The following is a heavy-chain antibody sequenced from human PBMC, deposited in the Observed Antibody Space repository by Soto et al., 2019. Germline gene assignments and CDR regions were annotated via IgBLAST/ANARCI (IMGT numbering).Heavy chain of an antibody. CDR3: ARDSGGFGGMDV. V-gene: IGHV3-13*05. J-gene: IGHJ6*02. Sequence: PGGSLRLSCAASGFTFSSYDIHWVRQATGKGLEWVSAIGTAGDPYYPGSVKGRFTISRENAKNSLYLQMNSLRAGDTAVYYCARDSGGFGGMDVWGQGTTVTVSS. CDR2: IGTAGDP. CDR1: GFTFSSYD. D-gene: IGHD6-25*01.